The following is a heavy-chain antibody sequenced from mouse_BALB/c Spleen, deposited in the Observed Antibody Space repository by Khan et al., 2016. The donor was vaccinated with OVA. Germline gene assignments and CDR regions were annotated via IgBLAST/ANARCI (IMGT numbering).Heavy chain of an antibody. CDR3: ARRGLRWDFDY. CDR2: INPSTAYT. D-gene: IGHD1-1*01. J-gene: IGHJ2*01. CDR1: GYTFINYW. V-gene: IGHV1-7*01. Sequence: QVQLKESGAELAKPGASVKMSCKASGYTFINYWILWVKQRPGQGLEWIGYINPSTAYTEYNQNFKDKATLTADKSSSTAYMQLSSLTSEDSAVYYYARRGLRWDFDYWGQGTTLTVSS.